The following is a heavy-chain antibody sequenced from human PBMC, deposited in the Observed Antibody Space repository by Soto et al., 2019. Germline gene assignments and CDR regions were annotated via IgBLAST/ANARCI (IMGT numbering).Heavy chain of an antibody. CDR3: AREGYCSSTSCYNYYYYGMDV. Sequence: GESLKISCKGSGYSFTSYWIGWVRQMPGKGLEWMGIIYPGDSDTRYSPSFQGQVTISADKSISTAYLQWSSLKASDTAMYYCAREGYCSSTSCYNYYYYGMDVWGQGTTVTVPS. CDR1: GYSFTSYW. D-gene: IGHD2-2*02. CDR2: IYPGDSDT. V-gene: IGHV5-51*01. J-gene: IGHJ6*02.